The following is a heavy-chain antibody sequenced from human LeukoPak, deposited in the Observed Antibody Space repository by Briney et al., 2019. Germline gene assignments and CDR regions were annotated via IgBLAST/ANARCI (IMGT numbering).Heavy chain of an antibody. V-gene: IGHV4-61*02. CDR1: GDSISSGDYY. CDR2: ISSSGST. J-gene: IGHJ3*02. CDR3: ARGPYSYDSSGAFDI. Sequence: SETLSLTCTVSGDSISSGDYYWSWIRQPAGTGLEWTGRISSSGSTNYNPSLKSRVTISVDTSKNQFSLKLSSVTAADTAVYSCARGPYSYDSSGAFDIWGQGTMVTVSS. D-gene: IGHD3-22*01.